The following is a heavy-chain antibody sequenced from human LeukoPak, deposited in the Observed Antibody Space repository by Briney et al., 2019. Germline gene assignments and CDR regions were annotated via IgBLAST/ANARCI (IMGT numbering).Heavy chain of an antibody. J-gene: IGHJ4*02. Sequence: GGSPRLSCAASGFTFSSYAMHWVRQAPGKGLEWVAVISYDGSNKYYADSVKGRFTISRDNSKNTLYLQMNSLRAEDTAVYYCARDRTRWDIVVVPAAIFDYWGQGTLVTVSS. D-gene: IGHD2-2*02. CDR3: ARDRTRWDIVVVPAAIFDY. CDR2: ISYDGSNK. CDR1: GFTFSSYA. V-gene: IGHV3-30-3*01.